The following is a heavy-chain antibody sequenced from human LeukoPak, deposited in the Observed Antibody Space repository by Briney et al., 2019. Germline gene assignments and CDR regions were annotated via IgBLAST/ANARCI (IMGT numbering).Heavy chain of an antibody. J-gene: IGHJ5*02. CDR2: IIPIFGTA. V-gene: IGHV1-69*13. Sequence: SVKVSCKASGGTFSSYAISWVRQAPGQGLEWVGGIIPIFGTANYAQKFQGRVTITADESTSTAYMELSSLRSEDTAVYYCAREGRVYYYDSSGYSGWFDPWGQGTLVTVSS. D-gene: IGHD3-22*01. CDR1: GGTFSSYA. CDR3: AREGRVYYYDSSGYSGWFDP.